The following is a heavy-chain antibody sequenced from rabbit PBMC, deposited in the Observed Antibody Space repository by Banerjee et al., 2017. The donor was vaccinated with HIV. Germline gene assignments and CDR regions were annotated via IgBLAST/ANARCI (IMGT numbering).Heavy chain of an antibody. D-gene: IGHD1-1*01. CDR3: ARSPNDGCGHCSFNL. Sequence: LEESGGDLVKPGASLTLTCTASGFDISGYHMCWVRQAPGKGLEWIACIAADTGDYTQYASWAKGRFTMSKTSSTTVTLQMTSLTAADKATYFCARSPNDGCGHCSFNLWGPGTLVTVS. CDR1: GFDISGYH. J-gene: IGHJ4*01. CDR2: IAADTGDYT. V-gene: IGHV1S40*01.